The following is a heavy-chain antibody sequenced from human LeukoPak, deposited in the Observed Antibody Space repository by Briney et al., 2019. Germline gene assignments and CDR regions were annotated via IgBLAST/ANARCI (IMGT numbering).Heavy chain of an antibody. D-gene: IGHD3-3*01. CDR1: GYTFTSYG. CDR2: ISAYNGNT. CDR3: AWTVWSGYSNALDY. V-gene: IGHV1-18*01. Sequence: GASVKVSCKASGYTFTSYGISWVRQAPGQGLEWMGWISAYNGNTNYAQKLQGRVTMTTDTSTSTAYMELRSLRSDDTAVYYCAWTVWSGYSNALDYWGQGTLVTVSS. J-gene: IGHJ4*02.